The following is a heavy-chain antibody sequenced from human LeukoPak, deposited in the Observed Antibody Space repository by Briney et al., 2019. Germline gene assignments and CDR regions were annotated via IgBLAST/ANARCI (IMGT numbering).Heavy chain of an antibody. Sequence: GGSLRLSCAASGFTFSSYGMHWVRQAPGKGLEWVAFIRYDGSNKYYADSVKGRFTISRDNSKDTLFLQMNSLRAEDTALYYCAKAHVPTMIRGVVSSDWGQGTLVTVSS. CDR2: IRYDGSNK. V-gene: IGHV3-30*02. J-gene: IGHJ4*02. CDR1: GFTFSSYG. D-gene: IGHD3-10*01. CDR3: AKAHVPTMIRGVVSSD.